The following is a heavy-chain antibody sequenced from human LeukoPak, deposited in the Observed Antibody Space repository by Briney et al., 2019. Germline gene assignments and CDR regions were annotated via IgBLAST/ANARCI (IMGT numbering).Heavy chain of an antibody. CDR2: ISSSSSYI. Sequence: GGSLRLSCAASGFTFSSYSMNWVRQAPGKGLEWVSSISSSSSYIYYADSVKGRFTISRDNAKNSLYLQMNSLRAEDTALYYCAKDIHSSSWPYYYYGMDVWGQGTTVTVSS. CDR3: AKDIHSSSWPYYYYGMDV. J-gene: IGHJ6*02. D-gene: IGHD6-13*01. V-gene: IGHV3-21*04. CDR1: GFTFSSYS.